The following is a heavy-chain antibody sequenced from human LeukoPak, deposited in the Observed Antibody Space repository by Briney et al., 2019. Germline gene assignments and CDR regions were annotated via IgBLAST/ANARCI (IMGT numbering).Heavy chain of an antibody. D-gene: IGHD4-23*01. Sequence: PGGSLRLSCAASGFTFSSYAMSWVRQTPGKGLEWVSAISGSGGSTYYADSVKGRFTISRDNSKNTLYLQMNSLRADDTAVYYCANAHRGYAGNSGSFDYWGQGTLVTVSS. J-gene: IGHJ4*02. V-gene: IGHV3-23*01. CDR2: ISGSGGST. CDR1: GFTFSSYA. CDR3: ANAHRGYAGNSGSFDY.